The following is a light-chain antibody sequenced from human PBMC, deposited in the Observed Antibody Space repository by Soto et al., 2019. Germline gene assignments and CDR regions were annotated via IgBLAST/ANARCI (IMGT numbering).Light chain of an antibody. V-gene: IGKV3-20*01. Sequence: EIVLTQSPGTLSLSPGERAALPSRASQSVSSSYLAWYQQKPGQATRLLTYGASNRANGIPDRFSGSGSGTDFTLTISRLEPEDFAVYYCQQYGSSHPWTFGQGTKVDIK. J-gene: IGKJ1*01. CDR2: GAS. CDR1: QSVSSSY. CDR3: QQYGSSHPWT.